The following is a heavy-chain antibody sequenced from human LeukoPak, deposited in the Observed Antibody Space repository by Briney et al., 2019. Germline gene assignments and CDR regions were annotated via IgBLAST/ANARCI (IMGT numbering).Heavy chain of an antibody. D-gene: IGHD5-18*01. V-gene: IGHV3-7*01. CDR2: IKQDGSDK. CDR1: GFTFRRYG. J-gene: IGHJ5*02. Sequence: PGGSLRLSCAASGFTFRRYGMSWVRQAPGKGLEWVANIKQDGSDKYYVDSVKGRFIISRDNAKNSVYLQMNSLRVEDTAVYYCARVSVMVRSWWFDPWGQGTLVTVSS. CDR3: ARVSVMVRSWWFDP.